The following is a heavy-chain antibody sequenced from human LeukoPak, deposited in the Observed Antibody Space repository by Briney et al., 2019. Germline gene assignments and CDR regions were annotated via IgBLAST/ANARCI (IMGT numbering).Heavy chain of an antibody. CDR3: AKEYCSGGSCYCSR. V-gene: IGHV3-23*01. CDR1: GFTFSNSA. Sequence: GGSLRLSCAASGFTFSNSAMSWVRQAPGKGLEWVSAISGSGGSTYYADSVKGRFTIFRDNSKNTLYLQMNSLRAEDTAVYYCAKEYCSGGSCYCSRWGQGTLVTVSS. J-gene: IGHJ4*02. D-gene: IGHD2-15*01. CDR2: ISGSGGST.